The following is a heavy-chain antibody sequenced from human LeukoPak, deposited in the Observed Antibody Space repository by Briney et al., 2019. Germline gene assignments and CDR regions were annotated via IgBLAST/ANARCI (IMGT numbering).Heavy chain of an antibody. CDR2: ISAYNGNT. V-gene: IGHV1-18*04. J-gene: IGHJ4*02. D-gene: IGHD3-22*01. Sequence: ASVKVSCKASGYTFTGYYIHWVRQAPGQGLEWMGWISAYNGNTNYAQKLQGRVTMTTDTSTSTAYMELRSLRSDDTAVYYCARMTYDSSGRDFDYWGQGTLVTVSS. CDR1: GYTFTGYY. CDR3: ARMTYDSSGRDFDY.